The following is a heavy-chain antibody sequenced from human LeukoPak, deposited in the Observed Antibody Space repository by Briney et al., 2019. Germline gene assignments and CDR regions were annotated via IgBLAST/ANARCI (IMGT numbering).Heavy chain of an antibody. CDR1: FXFXXXA. J-gene: IGHJ4*02. CDR3: AKDLGYDRAFDY. CDR2: ISGSGGST. V-gene: IGHV3-23*01. Sequence: FXFXXXAMSWVRQXPGKGLEWVSAISGSGGSTYYADSVKGRFTISRDNSKNTLYLQMNSLRAEDTAVYYCAKDLGYDRAFDYWGQGTLVTVSS. D-gene: IGHD3-22*01.